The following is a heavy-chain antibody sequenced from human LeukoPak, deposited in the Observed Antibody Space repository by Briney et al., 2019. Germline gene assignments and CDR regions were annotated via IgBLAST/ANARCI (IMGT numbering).Heavy chain of an antibody. Sequence: ASVKVSCKASGYTFTSYAMHWVRQAPGQRLEWMGWIYAGNGNTKYSQKFQGRVTITRDTSASTAYMELSSLRSEDTAVYYCARAFVVVPAATPYWGQGTLVTVSS. V-gene: IGHV1-3*01. J-gene: IGHJ4*02. CDR3: ARAFVVVPAATPY. CDR1: GYTFTSYA. D-gene: IGHD2-2*01. CDR2: IYAGNGNT.